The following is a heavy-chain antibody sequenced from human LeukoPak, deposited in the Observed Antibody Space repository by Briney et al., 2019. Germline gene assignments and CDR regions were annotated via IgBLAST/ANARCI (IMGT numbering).Heavy chain of an antibody. CDR3: ARQNDFRLDY. CDR1: GYTFSSYW. CDR2: IYPGDSDT. D-gene: IGHD3-3*01. Sequence: GESLKISCKGSGYTFSSYWIGCVRQMPGKGLEWMGIIYPGDSDTRYSPSLQGQVTISVDTSIGTAYLQWSSLKASDTAIYYCARQNDFRLDYWGQGTLVTVSS. J-gene: IGHJ4*02. V-gene: IGHV5-51*01.